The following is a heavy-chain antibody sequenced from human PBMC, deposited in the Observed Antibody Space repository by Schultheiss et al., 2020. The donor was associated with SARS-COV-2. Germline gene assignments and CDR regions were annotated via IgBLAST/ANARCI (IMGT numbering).Heavy chain of an antibody. D-gene: IGHD3-10*01. V-gene: IGHV1-2*02. Sequence: ASVKVSCKASGYTFTGYYMHWVRQAPGQGLEWMGWINPNSGGTNYAQKFQGRVTITRDTSISTAYMELSRLRSDDTAVYYCARDLKYGSGSSTYAFDIWGQGTMVTVSS. J-gene: IGHJ3*02. CDR1: GYTFTGYY. CDR3: ARDLKYGSGSSTYAFDI. CDR2: INPNSGGT.